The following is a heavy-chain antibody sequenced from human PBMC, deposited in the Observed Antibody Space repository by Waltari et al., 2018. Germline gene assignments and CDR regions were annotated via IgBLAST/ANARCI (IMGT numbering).Heavy chain of an antibody. J-gene: IGHJ6*02. CDR3: ARAVRHYGDPETRYGMDV. CDR2: INHSGST. D-gene: IGHD4-17*01. Sequence: QVQLQQWGAGLLKPSETLSLTCAVYGGSFSGYYWSWIRQPPGKGLEWIGEINHSGSTNYNPSLKRRVTISVDTSKNQFSLKLSSVTAADTAVYYCARAVRHYGDPETRYGMDVWGQGTTVTVSS. V-gene: IGHV4-34*01. CDR1: GGSFSGYY.